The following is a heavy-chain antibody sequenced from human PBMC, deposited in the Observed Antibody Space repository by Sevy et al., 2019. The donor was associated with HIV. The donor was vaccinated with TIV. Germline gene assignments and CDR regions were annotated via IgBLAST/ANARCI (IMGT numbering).Heavy chain of an antibody. J-gene: IGHJ6*03. CDR3: ARGLTVTRPRHGYDYYYYMDV. V-gene: IGHV4-59*01. CDR2: IYYSGST. Sequence: SETLSLTCTVSGGSINSDYWNWIRQPPGKGLEWIGYIYYSGSTNYNPSLKSRITISVDTSKNQFSLKLSPVTASATALYYCARGLTVTRPRHGYDYYYYMDVWGKGTTVTVSS. CDR1: GGSINSDY. D-gene: IGHD4-17*01.